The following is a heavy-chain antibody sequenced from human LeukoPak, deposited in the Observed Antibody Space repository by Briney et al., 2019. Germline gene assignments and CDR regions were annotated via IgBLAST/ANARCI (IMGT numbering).Heavy chain of an antibody. CDR2: IIPIFGTA. V-gene: IGHV1-69*06. D-gene: IGHD5-18*01. CDR1: GGTFSSYA. CDR3: ASRGYSYGYYFDY. J-gene: IGHJ4*02. Sequence: PVKVSCKASGGTFSSYAISWVRQAPGQGLEWMGGIIPIFGTANYAQKFQGRVTITADKSTSTAYMELSSLRSEDTAVYYCASRGYSYGYYFDYWGQGTLVTVSS.